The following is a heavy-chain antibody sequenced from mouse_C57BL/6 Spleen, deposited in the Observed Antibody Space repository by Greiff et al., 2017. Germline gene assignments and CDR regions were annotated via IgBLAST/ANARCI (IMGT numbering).Heavy chain of an antibody. CDR2: INPTSGST. CDR3: ASDYGVRYYAMDY. V-gene: IGHV1-64*01. D-gene: IGHD1-1*01. Sequence: QVPLQQSGAELVKPGASVKLSCKASGYTFTSYWMHWVKQRPGQGLEWIGMINPTSGSTNYNETFKSKAPLPVDKSSTPAYMQLSSLTVEASAVYTCASDYGVRYYAMDYWGPGTSVTVSS. J-gene: IGHJ4*01. CDR1: GYTFTSYW.